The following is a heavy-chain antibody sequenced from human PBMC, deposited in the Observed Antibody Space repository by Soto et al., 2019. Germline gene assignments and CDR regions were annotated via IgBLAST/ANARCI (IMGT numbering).Heavy chain of an antibody. J-gene: IGHJ3*02. Sequence: GGSLRLSCVASGFPFSSYAMSWVRQTPGKGLEWVSGISGSGGRTSYADSVKGRFTISRDNSNNTLSLQMHILRVEDTAVYFCAKGGYYSLFDIWGQGTMVTVSS. D-gene: IGHD3-16*01. CDR1: GFPFSSYA. V-gene: IGHV3-23*01. CDR3: AKGGYYSLFDI. CDR2: ISGSGGRT.